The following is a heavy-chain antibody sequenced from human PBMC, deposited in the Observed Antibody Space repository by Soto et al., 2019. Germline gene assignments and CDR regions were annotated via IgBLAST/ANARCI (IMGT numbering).Heavy chain of an antibody. CDR1: GGSISSGDYY. J-gene: IGHJ4*02. D-gene: IGHD5-12*01. CDR2: IYYSGST. CDR3: ARGSYSGYDLDY. Sequence: PSETLSLTCTVSGGSISSGDYYWSWIRQPPGKGLEWIGYIYYSGSTYYNPSLKSRVTISVDTSKNQFSLKLSSVTAADTAVYYCARGSYSGYDLDYWGQGTLVTVSS. V-gene: IGHV4-30-4*01.